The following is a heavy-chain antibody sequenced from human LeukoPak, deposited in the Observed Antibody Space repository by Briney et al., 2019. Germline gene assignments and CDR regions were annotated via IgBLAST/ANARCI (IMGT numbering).Heavy chain of an antibody. J-gene: IGHJ4*02. Sequence: SVKVSCKASGGTFSSYAISWVRQAPGQGLEWMGGIIPIFGTANYAQKFQGRDTITADESTSTVYMELSSLRSEDTAVYYCARGSWIELWSGYDYWGQGTLVTVCS. CDR2: IIPIFGTA. CDR3: ARGSWIELWSGYDY. D-gene: IGHD5-18*01. V-gene: IGHV1-69*13. CDR1: GGTFSSYA.